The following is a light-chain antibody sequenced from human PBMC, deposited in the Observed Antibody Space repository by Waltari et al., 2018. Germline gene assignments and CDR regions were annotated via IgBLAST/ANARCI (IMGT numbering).Light chain of an antibody. CDR1: QGISSY. CDR3: LQHNTYPYS. J-gene: IGKJ2*03. V-gene: IGKV1-17*01. Sequence: DIKMTQSPSSLSASVGDTVTITCRASQGISSYLNWFQQKPGKAPKPLIYAASSLESGVPSRFSGSGSGTEFTLTISSLQPEDFAAYYCLQHNTYPYSFGQGTKVAIK. CDR2: AAS.